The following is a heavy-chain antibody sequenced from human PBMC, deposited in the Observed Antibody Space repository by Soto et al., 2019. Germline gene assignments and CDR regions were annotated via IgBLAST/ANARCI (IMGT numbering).Heavy chain of an antibody. Sequence: PGESLKISCKGSGYSFTSYWIGWVRQMPGKGLEWMGIIYPGDSDTRYSPSFQGQVTISADKSISTAYLQWSSLKASDTAMYYCARHGGTGSYPYHYYGMDVWGQGIMVTVSS. CDR2: IYPGDSDT. J-gene: IGHJ6*02. CDR1: GYSFTSYW. CDR3: ARHGGTGSYPYHYYGMDV. V-gene: IGHV5-51*01. D-gene: IGHD1-26*01.